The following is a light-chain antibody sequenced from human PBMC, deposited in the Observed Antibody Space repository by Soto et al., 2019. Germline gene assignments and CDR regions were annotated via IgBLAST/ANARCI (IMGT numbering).Light chain of an antibody. J-gene: IGKJ1*01. CDR2: GAS. CDR3: QQYGSSPQT. Sequence: EIVLTQSPGTLPLSPGERATLSCRASQSVSSSYLAWYQQKPGQAPRLLIYGASSRATAIPDRFSGSGSGTDFTLTISRLEPEDFAVYYCQQYGSSPQTFGQGTKVEIK. V-gene: IGKV3-20*01. CDR1: QSVSSSY.